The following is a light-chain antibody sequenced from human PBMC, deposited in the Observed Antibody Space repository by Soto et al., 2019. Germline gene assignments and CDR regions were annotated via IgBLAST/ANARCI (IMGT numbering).Light chain of an antibody. CDR1: NSDVGGYNY. J-gene: IGLJ2*01. CDR2: EVS. Sequence: QSALTQPPSASGSPGQSVTISCTGTNSDVGGYNYVSWYQQHPGKAPKLIIYEVSMRPSGVPDRFSGSKSGNTASLTVSGLQTEDEADYHCSSFAGNNNLIFGGGTKLTVL. CDR3: SSFAGNNNLI. V-gene: IGLV2-8*01.